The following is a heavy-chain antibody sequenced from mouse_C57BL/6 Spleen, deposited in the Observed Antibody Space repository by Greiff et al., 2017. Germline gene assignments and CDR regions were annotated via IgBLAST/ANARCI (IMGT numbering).Heavy chain of an antibody. V-gene: IGHV1-80*01. J-gene: IGHJ4*01. CDR3: ARERDYDGYLYYAMDY. D-gene: IGHD2-3*01. CDR1: GYAFSSYW. CDR2: IYPGDGDT. Sequence: QVQLQQSGAELVKPGASVKISCKASGYAFSSYWMNWVKQRPGKGLEWIGQIYPGDGDTNYNGKFKGKATLTADKSSSTAYMQLSSLTSEDSAVYFCARERDYDGYLYYAMDYWGQGTSVTVSS.